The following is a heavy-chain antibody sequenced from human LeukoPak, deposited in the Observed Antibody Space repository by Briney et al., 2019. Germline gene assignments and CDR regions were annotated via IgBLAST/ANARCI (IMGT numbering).Heavy chain of an antibody. V-gene: IGHV1-69*13. CDR1: GGTFSSYA. D-gene: IGHD6-13*01. J-gene: IGHJ1*01. CDR3: ARDRIAAESAEYFQH. Sequence: SVKVSCKASGGTFSSYAISWVRQAPGQGLEWMGGIIPIFGTANYAQKFQGRVTITADDSTSTAYMELSSLRSEDTAVYYCARDRIAAESAEYFQHWGQGTLVTVSS. CDR2: IIPIFGTA.